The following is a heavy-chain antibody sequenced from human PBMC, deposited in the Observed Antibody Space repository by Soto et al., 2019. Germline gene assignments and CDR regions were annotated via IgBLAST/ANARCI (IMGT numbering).Heavy chain of an antibody. CDR2: ISSNGNYI. CDR1: GFTFSDFA. D-gene: IGHD1-26*01. CDR3: AREVWEHTPRGDYYYYGMDV. J-gene: IGHJ6*02. Sequence: GGSLRLSCRASGFTFSDFAMSWVRQAPGKGLEWVSSISSNGNYIYYADSMKGRFTISRDNAEKSLYLQMNSLRGEDTAVYYCAREVWEHTPRGDYYYYGMDVWGQGTTVTVSS. V-gene: IGHV3-21*01.